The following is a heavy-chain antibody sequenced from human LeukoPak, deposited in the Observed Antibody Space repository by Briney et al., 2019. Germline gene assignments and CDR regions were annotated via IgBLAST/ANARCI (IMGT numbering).Heavy chain of an antibody. CDR1: GGSISSSFYY. V-gene: IGHV4-39*07. Sequence: SETLSLTCTVSGGSISSSFYYWGWIRQPPGKGLEWIGSIFYSGNTHYNPSLKSRVTISVDTSKNQFSLKLSSVTAADTAVYYCARDDGSGYWGQGTLVTVSS. CDR2: IFYSGNT. D-gene: IGHD3-10*01. CDR3: ARDDGSGY. J-gene: IGHJ4*02.